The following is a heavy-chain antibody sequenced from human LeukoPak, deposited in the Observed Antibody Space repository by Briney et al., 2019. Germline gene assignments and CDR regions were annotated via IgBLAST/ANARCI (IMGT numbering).Heavy chain of an antibody. Sequence: SETLSLTCTVSGGSISSHYWSWIRQPPGKGLEWIGYIYYGGSTNYNPSLKSRVTISVDTSKNQFSLKLSSVTAADTAVYYCARYGDYPGYFDYWGQGTLVAVSS. CDR2: IYYGGST. CDR3: ARYGDYPGYFDY. D-gene: IGHD4-17*01. CDR1: GGSISSHY. V-gene: IGHV4-59*11. J-gene: IGHJ4*02.